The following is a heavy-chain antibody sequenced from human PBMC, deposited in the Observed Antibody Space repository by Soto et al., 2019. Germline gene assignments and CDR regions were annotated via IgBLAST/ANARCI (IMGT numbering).Heavy chain of an antibody. D-gene: IGHD7-27*01. J-gene: IGHJ4*02. CDR1: GFSFSDYY. CDR2: TSSSGSNI. V-gene: IGHV3-11*01. Sequence: PGGSLRLSCAASGFSFSDYYMSWIRQAPGKGLEWVSYTSSSGSNIYYTDSVKGRFTISRDNAKTSLYLQMNSLRVEDTAVYYCARGTGELDHWGQGTRVTVAS. CDR3: ARGTGELDH.